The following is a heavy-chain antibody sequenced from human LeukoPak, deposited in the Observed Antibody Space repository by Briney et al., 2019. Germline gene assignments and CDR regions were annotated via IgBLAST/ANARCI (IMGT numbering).Heavy chain of an antibody. CDR2: ISSSGSTI. CDR3: ARDKRNSSGWYAAFDI. J-gene: IGHJ3*02. CDR1: GFTFSSYE. D-gene: IGHD6-19*01. Sequence: SGGSLRLSCAASGFTFSSYEMNWVRQAPGKGVEWVSYISSSGSTIYYADSVTARFTISRDNSKNTLYLQMGSLRAEDMAVYYCARDKRNSSGWYAAFDIWGQGTMVTVSS. V-gene: IGHV3-48*03.